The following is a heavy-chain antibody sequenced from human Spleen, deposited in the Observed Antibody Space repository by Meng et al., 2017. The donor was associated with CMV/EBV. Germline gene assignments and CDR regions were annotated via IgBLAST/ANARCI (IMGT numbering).Heavy chain of an antibody. CDR3: TRHAGVGANYGMDV. CDR1: GFTFSGSA. CDR2: IRSKANSYAT. J-gene: IGHJ6*02. Sequence: GESLKISCAASGFTFSGSAMHWARQASGKGLEWVGRIRSKANSYATAYAASVKGRFTISRDDSKNTAYLQMNSLKTEDTAVYYCTRHAGVGANYGMDVWGQGTTVTVSS. V-gene: IGHV3-73*01. D-gene: IGHD1-26*01.